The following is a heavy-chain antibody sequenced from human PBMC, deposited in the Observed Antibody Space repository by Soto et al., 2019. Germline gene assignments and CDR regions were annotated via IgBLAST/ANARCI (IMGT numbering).Heavy chain of an antibody. V-gene: IGHV6-1*01. CDR3: ARDGPTTRYYLDY. CDR2: TYFRSRWST. J-gene: IGHJ4*02. Sequence: SVICGVSGGDGSCVCAASDSIRKSPSRGLEWLGRTYFRSRWSTEYAVSVRSRITITADTSKNQFSLQLNSVTPDDTAVYYCARDGPTTRYYLDYWGQGTLVTVSS. D-gene: IGHD1-1*01. CDR1: GGDGSCVCAA.